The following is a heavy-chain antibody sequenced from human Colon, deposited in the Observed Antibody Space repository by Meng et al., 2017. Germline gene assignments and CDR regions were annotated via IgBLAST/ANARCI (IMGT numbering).Heavy chain of an antibody. CDR1: GGSSSSGDYY. CDR3: ASGYYDSSGYGYWYFDL. V-gene: IGHV4-30-4*01. CDR2: IYYSGST. Sequence: QGRRQESGPGLVKPSQTLSLTCTVSGGSSSSGDYYWSWIRQPPGKGLEWIGYIYYSGSTYYNPSLKSRVTISVDTSKNQFSLKLSSVTAADTAVYYCASGYYDSSGYGYWYFDLWGRGTLVTVSS. D-gene: IGHD3-22*01. J-gene: IGHJ2*01.